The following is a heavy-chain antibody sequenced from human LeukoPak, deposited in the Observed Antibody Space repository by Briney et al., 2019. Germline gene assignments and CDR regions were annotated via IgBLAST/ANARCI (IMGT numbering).Heavy chain of an antibody. D-gene: IGHD6-19*01. Sequence: SETLSLTCTVSGGSISSSSYYWGWIRQPPGKGLEWIGSIYYSGSTYYNPPLKSRVTISVDTSKNQFSLKLSSVTAADTAVYYCARKGGSGWTGNWFDPWGQGTLVTVSS. CDR2: IYYSGST. CDR1: GGSISSSSYY. CDR3: ARKGGSGWTGNWFDP. V-gene: IGHV4-39*01. J-gene: IGHJ5*02.